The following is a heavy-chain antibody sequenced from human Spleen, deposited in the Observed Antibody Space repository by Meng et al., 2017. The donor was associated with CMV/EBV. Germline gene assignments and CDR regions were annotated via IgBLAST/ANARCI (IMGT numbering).Heavy chain of an antibody. CDR3: ARASGYYRSSWYYFDY. Sequence: GESLSISCAGSGFTFSSYSMNWVRQAPGKVLEWVSSISSGSSYIYYADSVKGRFTISRDNAKNSLYLQMNSRRAEETAVYYCARASGYYRSSWYYFDYWGQGALVTVSS. V-gene: IGHV3-21*01. D-gene: IGHD6-13*01. CDR2: ISSGSSYI. CDR1: GFTFSSYS. J-gene: IGHJ4*02.